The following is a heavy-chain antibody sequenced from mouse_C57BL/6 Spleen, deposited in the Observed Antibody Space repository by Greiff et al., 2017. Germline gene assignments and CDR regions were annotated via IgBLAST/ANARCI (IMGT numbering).Heavy chain of an antibody. Sequence: EVKLVESGPELVKPGDSVKISCKASGYSFTGYFMNWVMQSHGKSLEWIGRINPYNGDTFYNQKFKGKATLTVDKSSSTAHMELRSLTSEDSAVYYCARSGYYGSSPPRYFDVWGTGTTVTVSS. D-gene: IGHD1-1*01. V-gene: IGHV1-20*01. J-gene: IGHJ1*03. CDR3: ARSGYYGSSPPRYFDV. CDR1: GYSFTGYF. CDR2: INPYNGDT.